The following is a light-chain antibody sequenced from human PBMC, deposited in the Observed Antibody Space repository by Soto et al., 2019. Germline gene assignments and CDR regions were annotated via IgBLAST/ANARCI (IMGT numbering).Light chain of an antibody. V-gene: IGKV3-15*01. J-gene: IGKJ4*01. CDR1: QSVGKN. Sequence: EIVVTQSPATLSVSPGERATLSCRASQSVGKNFAWYQQKPGQAPRLLIFATSTRATGVPARFSGSGSGTEFTLTISSLQSEDFAVYYCQQYGDWPLTFGGGAKLEIE. CDR3: QQYGDWPLT. CDR2: ATS.